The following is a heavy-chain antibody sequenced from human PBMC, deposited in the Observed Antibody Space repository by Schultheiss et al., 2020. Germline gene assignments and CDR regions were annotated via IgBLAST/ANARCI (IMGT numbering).Heavy chain of an antibody. D-gene: IGHD3-3*01. CDR3: ARDARIFGVDLRTYYFDY. CDR2: ISYDGSNK. V-gene: IGHV3-30-3*01. CDR1: GFSLSTYA. J-gene: IGHJ4*02. Sequence: GGSLRLSCAASGFSLSTYAMHWVRQAPGKGLEWVAVISYDGSNKYYADSVKGRFTISRDNSKNTLYLQMNSLTAEDTAVYYCARDARIFGVDLRTYYFDYWGQGTLVTVSS.